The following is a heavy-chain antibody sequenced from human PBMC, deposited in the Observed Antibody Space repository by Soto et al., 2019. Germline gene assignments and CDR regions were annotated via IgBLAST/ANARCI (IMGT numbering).Heavy chain of an antibody. Sequence: QLVESGGGLVQPGGSLKLSCAASGFTFSGSAIHWVRQASGKGLEWVGRIRSKANSYATAYAASVKGRFTISRDDSKNTAYLQMNGLKTEDRDVYYCTRRRWGELLEDYWGQGTLVTVSS. D-gene: IGHD1-7*01. CDR1: GFTFSGSA. CDR2: IRSKANSYAT. V-gene: IGHV3-73*01. CDR3: TRRRWGELLEDY. J-gene: IGHJ4*02.